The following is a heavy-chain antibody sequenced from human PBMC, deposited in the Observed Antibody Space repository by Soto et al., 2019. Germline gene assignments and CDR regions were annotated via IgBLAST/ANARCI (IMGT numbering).Heavy chain of an antibody. CDR2: IYHSGST. CDR1: GGSISSSNW. CDR3: ARVVSSSSAFGAFDI. D-gene: IGHD6-6*01. J-gene: IGHJ3*02. V-gene: IGHV4-4*02. Sequence: SETLSLTCAVSGGSISSSNWWSWVRQPPGKGLEWIGEIYHSGSTNYNPSLKSRVTISVDTSKNQFSLKLSSVTAADTAVYYCARVVSSSSAFGAFDIWGQGTMVTVSS.